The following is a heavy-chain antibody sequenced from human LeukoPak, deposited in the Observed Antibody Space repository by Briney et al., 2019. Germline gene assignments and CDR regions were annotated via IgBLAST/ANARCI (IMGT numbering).Heavy chain of an antibody. V-gene: IGHV4-39*01. CDR2: IYYSGST. CDR3: ARRRRYFVGLPDY. D-gene: IGHD3-9*01. CDR1: GGSISSSSYY. J-gene: IGHJ4*02. Sequence: PSETLSLTCTVSGGSISSSSYYWGWIRQPPGKGLEWLGSIYYSGSTYYNPSLKSRVTISVDTSKNQFSLKLSSVTAADTAVYYCARRRRYFVGLPDYWGQGTLVTVSS.